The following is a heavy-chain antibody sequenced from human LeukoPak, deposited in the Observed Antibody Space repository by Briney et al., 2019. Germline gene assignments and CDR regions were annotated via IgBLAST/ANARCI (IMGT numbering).Heavy chain of an antibody. Sequence: SETLSLTCAVYGGSFSGYYWSWIRQPPGKGLEWIGEINHSGSTNYNPSLKSRVTISLDTSKNQVSLKLSSVTAADTAVYYCARVIDEWFIPDYWGQGTLVTVSS. CDR3: ARVIDEWFIPDY. CDR1: GGSFSGYY. V-gene: IGHV4-34*01. CDR2: INHSGST. D-gene: IGHD3-10*01. J-gene: IGHJ4*02.